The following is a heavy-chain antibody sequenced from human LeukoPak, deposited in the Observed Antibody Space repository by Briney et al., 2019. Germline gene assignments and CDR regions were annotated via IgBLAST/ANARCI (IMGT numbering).Heavy chain of an antibody. Sequence: GGSLRLSCAASGFTFSSYSMNWVRQAPGKGLEWVSYISSSSSTIYYADSVKGRFAISRDNAKNSLYLQMNSLRAEDTAVYYCARDDPYYDFWSGITPTGAFDIWGQGTMVTVSS. CDR3: ARDDPYYDFWSGITPTGAFDI. J-gene: IGHJ3*02. D-gene: IGHD3-3*01. CDR1: GFTFSSYS. CDR2: ISSSSSTI. V-gene: IGHV3-48*01.